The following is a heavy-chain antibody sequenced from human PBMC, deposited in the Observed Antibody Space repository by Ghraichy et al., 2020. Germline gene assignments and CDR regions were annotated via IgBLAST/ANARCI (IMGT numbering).Heavy chain of an antibody. D-gene: IGHD1-26*01. J-gene: IGHJ6*02. V-gene: IGHV2-70*11. Sequence: SGPTLVKPTQTLTLTCTFSGFSLSTSGMCVSWIRQPPGKALEWLARIDWDDDKYYSTSLKTRLTISKDTSKNQVVLTMTNMDPVDTATYYCARTTGALYSGSYYAAKLLYYYGMDVWGQGTTVTVSS. CDR2: IDWDDDK. CDR1: GFSLSTSGMC. CDR3: ARTTGALYSGSYYAAKLLYYYGMDV.